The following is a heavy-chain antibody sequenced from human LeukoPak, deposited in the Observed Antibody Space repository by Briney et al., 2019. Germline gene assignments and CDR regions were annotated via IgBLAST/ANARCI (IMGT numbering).Heavy chain of an antibody. V-gene: IGHV4-31*03. CDR3: ARDSAMAVGGFDY. D-gene: IGHD5-18*01. J-gene: IGHJ4*02. Sequence: SETLSLTCTVSGGSISSGGHYWSWIRQHPGTGLEWIGYIYYSGSTYYNPSLKSRVTISVDTSKNQFSLKLSSVTAADTAVYYCARDSAMAVGGFDYWGQGTLVTVSS. CDR2: IYYSGST. CDR1: GGSISSGGHY.